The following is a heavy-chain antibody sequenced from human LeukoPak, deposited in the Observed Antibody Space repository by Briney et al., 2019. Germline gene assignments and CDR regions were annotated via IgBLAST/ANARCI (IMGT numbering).Heavy chain of an antibody. CDR3: AKALEKETVIALDS. J-gene: IGHJ4*02. CDR1: GFTFRTYA. CDR2: ISGSGGST. Sequence: PGGSLRLSCAASGFTFRTYAMSWVRQAPGKGLEWVSAISGSGGSTYYADSVKGRFTISRDNSKNTLYLQMNSLRAEDTSIYFCAKALEKETVIALDSWGQGTLVTVSS. D-gene: IGHD6-13*01. V-gene: IGHV3-23*01.